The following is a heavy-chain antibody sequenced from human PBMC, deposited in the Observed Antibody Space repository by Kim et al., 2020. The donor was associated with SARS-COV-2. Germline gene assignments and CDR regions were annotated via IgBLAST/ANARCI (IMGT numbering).Heavy chain of an antibody. J-gene: IGHJ4*02. CDR1: GFTFSSYS. CDR2: ISSSSYI. V-gene: IGHV3-21*01. CDR3: ARALTISAWLKLFLDY. D-gene: IGHD5-12*01. Sequence: GGSLRLSCAASGFTFSSYSMNWVRQAPGKGLEWVSSISSSSYIYYADSVKGRFTISRDNAKNSLYLQMNSLRAEDTAVYYCARALTISAWLKLFLDYWGQGTLVTVSS.